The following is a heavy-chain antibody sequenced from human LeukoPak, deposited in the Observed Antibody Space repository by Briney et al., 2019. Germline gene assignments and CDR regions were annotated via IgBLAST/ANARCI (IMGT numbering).Heavy chain of an antibody. V-gene: IGHV3-23*01. D-gene: IGHD1-26*01. Sequence: GGSLRLSCAASGFAFSTFGMSWVRQAPRKGPEWVSTIDISGGPTYYADSVKGRFTIPRDNSKNSLYLQMNSLRAEDTAVYYCAKIVGNYGFDFWGQGTLVTVSS. CDR2: IDISGGPT. CDR3: AKIVGNYGFDF. CDR1: GFAFSTFG. J-gene: IGHJ4*02.